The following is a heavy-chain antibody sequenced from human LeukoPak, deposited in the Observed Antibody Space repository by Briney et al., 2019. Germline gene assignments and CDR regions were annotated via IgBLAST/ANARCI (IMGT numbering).Heavy chain of an antibody. CDR2: IYYSGST. D-gene: IGHD3-3*01. CDR1: GGSISSDGYY. Sequence: SETLSLTCTVSGGSISSDGYYWSWIRQHPGKGLEGIGYIYYSGSTYYNPSLKSRVTISVDTSKNQFSLKLSSVTAADTAVYYCARDRRFLEWLLYGDAFDIWGQGTMVTVSS. V-gene: IGHV4-31*03. J-gene: IGHJ3*02. CDR3: ARDRRFLEWLLYGDAFDI.